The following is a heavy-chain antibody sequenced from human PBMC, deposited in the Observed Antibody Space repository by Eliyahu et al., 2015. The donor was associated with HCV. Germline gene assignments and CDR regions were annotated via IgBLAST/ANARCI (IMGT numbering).Heavy chain of an antibody. CDR2: XDXNSGXT. CDR1: GYSFXGXY. CDR3: ARGKITMVRGIMRDYYYYGMDV. V-gene: IGHV1-2*02. Sequence: QVQLVQSWAEVKKPGASVXVSCKASGYSFXGXYXHWXXQAPGQGLEWMGWXDXNSGXTKTSQKFQGRVTLTRDTSISTAYMELARLRSDDTAVYYCARGKITMVRGIMRDYYYYGMDVWGQGTTVSVSS. D-gene: IGHD3-10*01. J-gene: IGHJ6*02.